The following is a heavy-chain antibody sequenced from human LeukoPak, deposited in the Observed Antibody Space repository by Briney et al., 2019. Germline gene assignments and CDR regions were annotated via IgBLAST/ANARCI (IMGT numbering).Heavy chain of an antibody. CDR2: ISYDGGNK. CDR3: ARAMYSSGRTLDY. V-gene: IGHV3-33*05. Sequence: PGGSLRLSCAASGFTFINFNMHGVRQAPGKGLEWLAYISYDGGNKYYADSVKGRFAISRDNSKNTLYLEMNSLRVEDTAVYYCARAMYSSGRTLDYWGQGTLVTVSS. CDR1: GFTFINFN. D-gene: IGHD6-19*01. J-gene: IGHJ4*02.